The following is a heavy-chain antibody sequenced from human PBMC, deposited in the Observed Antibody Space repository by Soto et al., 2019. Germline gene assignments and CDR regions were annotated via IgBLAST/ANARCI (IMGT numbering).Heavy chain of an antibody. CDR3: ARVLRAVPIDCSSTSCGTARGGGGYYYYMDV. D-gene: IGHD2-2*01. CDR1: GGSISSYY. J-gene: IGHJ6*03. V-gene: IGHV4-59*01. Sequence: ETLSLTCTVSGGSISSYYWSWIRQPPGKGLEWIGYIYYSGSTNYNPSLKSRVTISVDTSKNQFSLKLSSVTAADTAVYYCARVLRAVPIDCSSTSCGTARGGGGYYYYMDVWGKGTTVTVSS. CDR2: IYYSGST.